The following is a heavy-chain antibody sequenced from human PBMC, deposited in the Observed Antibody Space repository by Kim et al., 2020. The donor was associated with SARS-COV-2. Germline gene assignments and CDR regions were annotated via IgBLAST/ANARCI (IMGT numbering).Heavy chain of an antibody. CDR3: ARDRGFGDYGDYYYGMDV. CDR1: GFTFSSYW. D-gene: IGHD4-17*01. Sequence: GGSLRLSCAASGFTFSSYWMSWVRQAPGKGLEWVANIKQDGSEKYYVDSVKGRFTISRDNAKNSLYLQMNSLRAEDTAVYYCARDRGFGDYGDYYYGMDVWGQGTTVTVSS. V-gene: IGHV3-7*01. CDR2: IKQDGSEK. J-gene: IGHJ6*02.